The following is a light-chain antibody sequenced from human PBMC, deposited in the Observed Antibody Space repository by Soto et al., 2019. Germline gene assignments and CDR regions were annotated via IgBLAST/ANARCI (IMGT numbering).Light chain of an antibody. V-gene: IGLV1-40*01. J-gene: IGLJ2*01. Sequence: QSVLTQPPSVSGAPGQTVTISCAGNNSNIGAVPHVQWYQQILGAAPRLIIYANNMRPSGIPDRFSGSKSGTSASLAITGLQPEDEADYYCHSYATSLGGSEAFGGGTKVTVL. CDR2: ANN. CDR1: NSNIGAVPH. CDR3: HSYATSLGGSEA.